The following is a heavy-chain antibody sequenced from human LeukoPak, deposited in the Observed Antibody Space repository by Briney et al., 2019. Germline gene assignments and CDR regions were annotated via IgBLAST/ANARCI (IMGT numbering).Heavy chain of an antibody. CDR2: IYHSGST. CDR1: DGSISSISYF. V-gene: IGHV4-39*07. J-gene: IGHJ3*02. D-gene: IGHD6-19*01. Sequence: KPSETLSLTCTVSDGSISSISYFWGWIRQPPGKGLEWIGYIYHSGSTYYNPSLKSRVTISVDRSKNQFSLKLSSVTAADTAVYYCARPNRIAVDDDAFDIWGQGTMVTVSS. CDR3: ARPNRIAVDDDAFDI.